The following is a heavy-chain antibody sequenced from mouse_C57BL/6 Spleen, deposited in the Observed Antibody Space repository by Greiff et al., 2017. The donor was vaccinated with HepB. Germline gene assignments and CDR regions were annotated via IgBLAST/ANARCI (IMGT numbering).Heavy chain of an antibody. V-gene: IGHV1-26*01. CDR3: ARSGAPYYFDY. CDR2: INPNNGGT. Sequence: EVQLQQSGPELVKPGASVKISCKASGYTFTDYYMNWVKQSHGKSLEWIGDINPNNGGTSYNQKFKGKATLTVDKSSSTAYMELRSLTSEDSAVYYCARSGAPYYFDYWGQGTTLTVSS. J-gene: IGHJ2*01. CDR1: GYTFTDYY. D-gene: IGHD3-1*01.